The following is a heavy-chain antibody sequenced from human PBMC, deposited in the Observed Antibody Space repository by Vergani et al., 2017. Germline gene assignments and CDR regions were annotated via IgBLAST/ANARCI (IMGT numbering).Heavy chain of an antibody. CDR2: ISYDGSNK. Sequence: VQLVESGGGVVQPGRSLRLSCAASGFTFSSYAMHWVRQAPGKGLEWVAVISYDGSNKYYADSVKGRFTISRDNSKNTLYLQMNSLRAEDTAVYYCAXKGGNSSSWYGVGYYYYYMDVWGKGTTVTVSS. D-gene: IGHD6-13*01. CDR3: AXKGGNSSSWYGVGYYYYYMDV. V-gene: IGHV3-30*07. J-gene: IGHJ6*03. CDR1: GFTFSSYA.